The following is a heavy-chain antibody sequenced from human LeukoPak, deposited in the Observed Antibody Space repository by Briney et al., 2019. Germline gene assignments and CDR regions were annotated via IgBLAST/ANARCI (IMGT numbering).Heavy chain of an antibody. D-gene: IGHD4-17*01. CDR1: GYTFINYG. Sequence: ASVKVSCKASGYTFINYGFTWVRQAPGQGLEWMGWISAYNGNTDYAQKLQGRVTMTTDTSTSTVYMELSSLRSEDTAVYYCARGKMVYGDYVVYWGQGTLVTVSS. CDR2: ISAYNGNT. V-gene: IGHV1-18*01. CDR3: ARGKMVYGDYVVY. J-gene: IGHJ4*02.